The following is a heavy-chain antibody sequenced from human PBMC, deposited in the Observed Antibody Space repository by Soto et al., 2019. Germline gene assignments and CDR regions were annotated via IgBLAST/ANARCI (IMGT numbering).Heavy chain of an antibody. CDR3: AKDQIQLWPYGMDV. CDR1: GFTFSSYG. J-gene: IGHJ6*02. D-gene: IGHD5-18*01. Sequence: GGSLRLSCAASGFTFSSYGMHWVRQAPGKGLEWVAVISYDGSNKYYADSVKGRFTISRDNSKNTVYLQMNSLRAEDTAVYYCAKDQIQLWPYGMDVWGQGTTVTVSS. CDR2: ISYDGSNK. V-gene: IGHV3-30*18.